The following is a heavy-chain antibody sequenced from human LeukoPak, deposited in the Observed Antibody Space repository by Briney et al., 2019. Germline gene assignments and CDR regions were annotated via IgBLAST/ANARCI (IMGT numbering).Heavy chain of an antibody. V-gene: IGHV3-23*01. Sequence: GGSLRLSCTVSGFTFSRYAMSWVRQAPGKGLEWVSAMSGSGGSTYYADSVKGRFTISRDNSKNTLYLQMNSLRAEDAAVYFCAKAPVTSCRGAYCYPFDSWGQGTLVTVSS. CDR3: AKAPVTSCRGAYCYPFDS. CDR2: MSGSGGST. CDR1: GFTFSRYA. J-gene: IGHJ4*02. D-gene: IGHD2-21*01.